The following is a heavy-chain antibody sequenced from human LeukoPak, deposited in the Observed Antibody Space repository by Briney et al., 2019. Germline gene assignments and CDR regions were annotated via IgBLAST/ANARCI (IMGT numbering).Heavy chain of an antibody. D-gene: IGHD6-13*01. CDR3: ATGYSSTWYYFDY. CDR2: IYHSGST. CDR1: GDSLSSYY. J-gene: IGHJ4*02. Sequence: SETLSPTCTVSGDSLSSYYWSWIRQPPGKGLEWLGYIYHSGSTNYNRSLKSRVTISADTSKDQFSLKLAAVTAADTAVYYCATGYSSTWYYFDYWGQGTLVTVSS. V-gene: IGHV4-59*01.